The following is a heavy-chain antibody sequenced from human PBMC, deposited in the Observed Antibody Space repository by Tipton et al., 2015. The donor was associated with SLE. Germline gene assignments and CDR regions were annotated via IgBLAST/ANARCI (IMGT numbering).Heavy chain of an antibody. V-gene: IGHV3-74*01. CDR3: ARGSSSSFLGY. CDR1: GFTLSTYW. CDR2: INSDGSTT. D-gene: IGHD6-6*01. Sequence: GSLRLSCAASGFTLSTYWMHWVRQAPGKGLVWVSRINSDGSTTNYADSVKGRFTISRDNAKNTLYLQMGSLRAEDTAVYYCARGSSSSFLGYWGQGTLVTVSS. J-gene: IGHJ4*02.